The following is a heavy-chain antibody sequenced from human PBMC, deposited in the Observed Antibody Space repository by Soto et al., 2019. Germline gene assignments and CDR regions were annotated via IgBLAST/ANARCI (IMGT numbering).Heavy chain of an antibody. V-gene: IGHV3-30-3*01. J-gene: IGHJ4*02. D-gene: IGHD3-3*01. CDR2: ISYDGSNK. Sequence: GGSLRLSCAASGFAFSSYSMQWVRQAPGKGLEWVAVISYDGSNKYYADSVKGRFTISRDNSKNTLYLQMNSLRAEDTAVYYCARANDFWSGSLYYWGQGTLVTVSS. CDR3: ARANDFWSGSLYY. CDR1: GFAFSSYS.